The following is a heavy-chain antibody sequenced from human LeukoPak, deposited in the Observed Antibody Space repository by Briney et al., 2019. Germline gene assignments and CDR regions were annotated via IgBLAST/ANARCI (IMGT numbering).Heavy chain of an antibody. Sequence: PGGSLRLSRAASGFTFSSYAMSWVRQAPGKGLEWVSAISGSGGSTYYADSVKGRFTISRDNSKNTLYLQMNSLRAEDTAVYYCAKDPYSGSYCLVYWGQGTLVTVSS. V-gene: IGHV3-23*01. J-gene: IGHJ4*02. CDR3: AKDPYSGSYCLVY. D-gene: IGHD1-26*01. CDR1: GFTFSSYA. CDR2: ISGSGGST.